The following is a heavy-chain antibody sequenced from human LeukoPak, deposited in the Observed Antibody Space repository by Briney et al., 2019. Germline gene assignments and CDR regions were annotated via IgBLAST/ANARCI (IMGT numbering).Heavy chain of an antibody. Sequence: GGSLRLSCAASGFTFSSYEMNWVRQAPGKGLEWVSYISSSGSTIYYADSVKGRFTISRDNAKNSLYLQMNSLRAEDTAVYYCAKRFITMIVVVAKEWGQGTLVTVSS. V-gene: IGHV3-48*03. D-gene: IGHD3-22*01. CDR2: ISSSGSTI. J-gene: IGHJ4*02. CDR3: AKRFITMIVVVAKE. CDR1: GFTFSSYE.